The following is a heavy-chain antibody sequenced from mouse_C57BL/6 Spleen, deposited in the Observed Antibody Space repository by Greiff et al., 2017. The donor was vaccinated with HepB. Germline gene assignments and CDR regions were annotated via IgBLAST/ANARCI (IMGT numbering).Heavy chain of an antibody. J-gene: IGHJ4*01. V-gene: IGHV14-4*01. CDR2: IDPENGDT. CDR3: TVITTVVSMDY. Sequence: VQLKQSGAELVRPGASVKLSCTASGFNIKDDYMHWVKQRPEQGLEWIGWIDPENGDTEYASKFQGKATITADTSSNTAYLQLSSLTSEDTAVYYCTVITTVVSMDYWGQGTSVTVSS. CDR1: GFNIKDDY. D-gene: IGHD1-1*01.